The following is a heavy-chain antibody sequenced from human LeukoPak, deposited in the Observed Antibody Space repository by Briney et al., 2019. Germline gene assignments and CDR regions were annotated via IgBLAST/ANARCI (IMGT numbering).Heavy chain of an antibody. J-gene: IGHJ4*02. D-gene: IGHD3-10*01. Sequence: PQTQSLTCTVTGGSVSGTTYYLSWIRQPPGKRLEWIASINYSGSTYYNPSLKSRVTISVDTSENQFSLKLSSVTAADTAVYYCARYVVYGSGKYYFDYWGQGTLVTVSS. CDR3: ARYVVYGSGKYYFDY. CDR1: GGSVSGTTYY. V-gene: IGHV4-39*01. CDR2: INYSGST.